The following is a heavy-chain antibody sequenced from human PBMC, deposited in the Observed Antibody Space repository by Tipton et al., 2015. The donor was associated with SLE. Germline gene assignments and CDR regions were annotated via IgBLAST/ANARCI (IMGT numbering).Heavy chain of an antibody. CDR3: ARPAGASYYYCNYGMDV. CDR1: GYTFSEYY. Sequence: QLVQSGAEVKKPGASVKVSCKAFGYTFSEYYMHWVRQAPGQGLEWMGIINPSGGSVTYAQNFQGRLTMTRDTSTSSFYMALSSLRSEDAAVYYCARPAGASYYYCNYGMDVCGQGSTVTVSS. CDR2: INPSGGSV. J-gene: IGHJ6*02. D-gene: IGHD6-13*01. V-gene: IGHV1-46*01.